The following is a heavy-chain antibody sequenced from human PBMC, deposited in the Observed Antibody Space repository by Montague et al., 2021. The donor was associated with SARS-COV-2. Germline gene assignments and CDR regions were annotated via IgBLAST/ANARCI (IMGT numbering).Heavy chain of an antibody. CDR1: GYSISSGYY. Sequence: SETLSLTCTVSGYSISSGYYWGWIRQPPGKGLEWIGSFYHSGSTYYNPSLKSRVTIPVDTSKNQFSLKLSSVTAADTAVYYCAGDCYDYGSGSYQRWFDPWGQGNLVTVSS. V-gene: IGHV4-38-2*02. D-gene: IGHD3-10*01. CDR3: AGDCYDYGSGSYQRWFDP. CDR2: FYHSGST. J-gene: IGHJ5*02.